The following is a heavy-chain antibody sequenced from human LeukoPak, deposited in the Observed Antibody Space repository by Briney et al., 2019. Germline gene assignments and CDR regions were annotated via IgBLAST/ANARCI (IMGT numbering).Heavy chain of an antibody. CDR3: ARTRAGYYGSGSFNDYYNMDV. D-gene: IGHD3-10*01. J-gene: IGHJ6*03. V-gene: IGHV4-59*01. CDR2: IYYSGST. CDR1: GGSISSYY. Sequence: PSGTLSLTCTVSGGSISSYYWTWIRQPPGKGLEWIGYIYYSGSTNYNPSLKSRVTISVDMSKTQFSLKLSSVTAADTAVYFCARTRAGYYGSGSFNDYYNMDVWGKGTTVTVSS.